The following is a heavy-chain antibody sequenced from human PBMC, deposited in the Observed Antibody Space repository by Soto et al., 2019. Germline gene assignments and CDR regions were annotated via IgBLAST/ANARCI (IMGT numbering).Heavy chain of an antibody. Sequence: EVQLVESGGGLVQPGGSLRLSCSASGFSVSSNYMSWVRQAPGKGLQWVSLVYSVGSTNYADSVKDRFIISRDNSKNTLYLQMNSLRAEDTAVYYCARYYDFWSGYYAFDIWGQGTVVTVSS. CDR2: VYSVGST. CDR1: GFSVSSNY. J-gene: IGHJ3*02. V-gene: IGHV3-66*01. CDR3: ARYYDFWSGYYAFDI. D-gene: IGHD3-3*01.